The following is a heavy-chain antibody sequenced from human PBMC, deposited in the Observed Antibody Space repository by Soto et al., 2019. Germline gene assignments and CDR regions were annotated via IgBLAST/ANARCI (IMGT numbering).Heavy chain of an antibody. CDR2: IKQDGSEK. CDR1: GFTFSSYW. Sequence: EVQLLESGGGLVQPGGSLRLSCAASGFTFSSYWMSWVRQAPGKGLESVANIKQDGSEKYYVDSVKGRFTISRDNAKNSLYLQMNSLRAEDTAVYYCARDWCPGSITSCYLDAFDIWGQGTMVTVSS. D-gene: IGHD2-2*01. CDR3: ARDWCPGSITSCYLDAFDI. V-gene: IGHV3-7*01. J-gene: IGHJ3*02.